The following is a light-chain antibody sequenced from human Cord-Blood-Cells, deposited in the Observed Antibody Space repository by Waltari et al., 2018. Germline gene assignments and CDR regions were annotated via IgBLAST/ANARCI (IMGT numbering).Light chain of an antibody. Sequence: IVLTQSPATLPLSPGERATLSCRASQSVSSYLAWDQQKPGQAPRLLIYDASNRATGIPARFSGSGSGTDFTLTISSLEPEDFAVYYCQQRSNWPPLTFGGGTKVEIK. CDR3: QQRSNWPPLT. V-gene: IGKV3-11*01. CDR2: DAS. CDR1: QSVSSY. J-gene: IGKJ4*01.